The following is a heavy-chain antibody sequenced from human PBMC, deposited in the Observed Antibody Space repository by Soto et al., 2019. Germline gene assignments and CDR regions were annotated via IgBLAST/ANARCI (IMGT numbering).Heavy chain of an antibody. D-gene: IGHD3-16*01. CDR1: AYSYTSYG. Sequence: QVQLVQSGPEVKKPGASVNVSCKASAYSYTSYGISWVRQAPGQGLEWMGWISAYNGQRNHAQKLRGRVTFTTDASTSTAFMQLRSLRSDDTAMYYCARDGRKELWAEGLNAMDVWGQGTTVTV. CDR2: ISAYNGQR. CDR3: ARDGRKELWAEGLNAMDV. J-gene: IGHJ6*02. V-gene: IGHV1-18*01.